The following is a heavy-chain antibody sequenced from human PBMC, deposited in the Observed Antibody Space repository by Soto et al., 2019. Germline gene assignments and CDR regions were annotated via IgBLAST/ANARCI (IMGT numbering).Heavy chain of an antibody. D-gene: IGHD2-15*01. CDR1: GFTFSSYA. CDR3: ARNAPLGYCSGGSCYSNSLFDFYFDY. V-gene: IGHV3-30-3*01. J-gene: IGHJ4*02. Sequence: QVQLVESGGGVVQPGRSLRLSCAASGFTFSSYAMHWVRQAPGKGLEWVAVISYDGSNKYYADSVKGRFTISRDNSKNTLYLQMNSLRAEDTAVYYCARNAPLGYCSGGSCYSNSLFDFYFDYWGQGTLVTVSS. CDR2: ISYDGSNK.